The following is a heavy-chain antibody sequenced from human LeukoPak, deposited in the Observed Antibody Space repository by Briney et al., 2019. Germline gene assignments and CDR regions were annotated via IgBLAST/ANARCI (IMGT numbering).Heavy chain of an antibody. CDR2: ISSSSSTI. CDR1: GFTFSSYS. V-gene: IGHV3-48*04. CDR3: ARDGQRLRYYYYYMDV. J-gene: IGHJ6*03. D-gene: IGHD5-18*01. Sequence: GGSLRLSCAASGFTFSSYSMKWVRQAPGKGREWVSYISSSSSTIYYADSVKGRFTISRDNAKNSLYLQMNSLRAEETAVYYCARDGQRLRYYYYYMDVWGKGTTVTVSS.